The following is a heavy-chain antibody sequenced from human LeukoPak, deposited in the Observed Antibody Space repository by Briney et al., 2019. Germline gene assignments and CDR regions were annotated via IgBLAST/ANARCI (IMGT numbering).Heavy chain of an antibody. Sequence: GSLRLSCAASGFTFSSFWMHWVRQPPGKGLEWIGEINHSGSTNYNPSLKSRVTISVDTSKNQFSLKLSSVTAADTAVYYCARDRTAMVHWGQGTLVTVSS. CDR3: ARDRTAMVH. D-gene: IGHD5-18*01. CDR1: GFTFSSFW. J-gene: IGHJ4*02. V-gene: IGHV4-34*01. CDR2: INHSGST.